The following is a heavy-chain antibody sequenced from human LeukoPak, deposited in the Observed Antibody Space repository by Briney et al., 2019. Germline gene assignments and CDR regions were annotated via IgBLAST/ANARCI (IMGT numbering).Heavy chain of an antibody. V-gene: IGHV1-69*13. CDR3: ASLGYANFDY. CDR2: IIPIFGTA. D-gene: IGHD3-16*01. Sequence: GASVKVSCKASGGTFSSYAISWVRQAPGQGLEWMGGIIPIFGTANYAQKFQGRVTITADESTSTAYMELSSLRSEDTAVYYCASLGYANFDYWGQGTLVTVSS. J-gene: IGHJ4*02. CDR1: GGTFSSYA.